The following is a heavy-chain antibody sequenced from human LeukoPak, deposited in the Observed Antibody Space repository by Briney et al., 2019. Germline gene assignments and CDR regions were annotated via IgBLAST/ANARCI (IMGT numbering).Heavy chain of an antibody. V-gene: IGHV1-18*01. Sequence: ASVKVSCKASGYTFTSYGISWVRQAPGQGLEWMGWISAYNGNTNYAQKLQGRVTMTTDTSTSTAYMELRSLGSDDTAVYYCARGRAHIVVVTAIADAFDIWGQGTMVTVSS. D-gene: IGHD2-21*02. CDR3: ARGRAHIVVVTAIADAFDI. CDR1: GYTFTSYG. CDR2: ISAYNGNT. J-gene: IGHJ3*02.